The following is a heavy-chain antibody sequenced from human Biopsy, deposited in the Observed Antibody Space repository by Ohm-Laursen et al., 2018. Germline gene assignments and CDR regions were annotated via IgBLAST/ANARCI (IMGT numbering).Heavy chain of an antibody. CDR3: AKDKGTFNFYYYGMDV. Sequence: SLRLSCSAPGFTFSNSGMPWVRQAPGKALERVAAISYDGSKTDYGDSVKGRLNISRDNSKNTLDLQMSSLRVEDTAVYFCAKDKGTFNFYYYGMDVWGQGTTVTVSS. J-gene: IGHJ6*02. D-gene: IGHD2/OR15-2a*01. CDR1: GFTFSNSG. CDR2: ISYDGSKT. V-gene: IGHV3-30*18.